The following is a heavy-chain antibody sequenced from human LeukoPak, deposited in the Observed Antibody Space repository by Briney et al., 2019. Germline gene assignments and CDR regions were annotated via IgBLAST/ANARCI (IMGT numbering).Heavy chain of an antibody. J-gene: IGHJ4*02. Sequence: PGRSLRLSCAASGFTFSSYGMHWVRQAPGKGLEWVAVIWYDGSNKYYADSVKGRFTISRDNSKNTLYLQMNSLRAEDTAVYYCARSIAAANIFDYWGQGTLVIVSS. CDR1: GFTFSSYG. D-gene: IGHD6-13*01. CDR3: ARSIAAANIFDY. CDR2: IWYDGSNK. V-gene: IGHV3-33*01.